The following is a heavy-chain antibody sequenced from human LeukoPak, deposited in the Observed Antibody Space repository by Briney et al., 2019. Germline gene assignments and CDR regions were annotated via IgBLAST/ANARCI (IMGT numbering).Heavy chain of an antibody. J-gene: IGHJ4*02. D-gene: IGHD5-24*01. CDR1: GYSFTSYW. CDR3: AKLSSTPGYNPFDY. Sequence: GESLKISCKASGYSFTSYWIGWVRQMPGKGLEWMGIIYPNDSNTRYSPSFQGQVTISADKSVSTAYLQWTSLQAPDTAMYYCAKLSSTPGYNPFDYWGQGTLVTVSS. CDR2: IYPNDSNT. V-gene: IGHV5-51*01.